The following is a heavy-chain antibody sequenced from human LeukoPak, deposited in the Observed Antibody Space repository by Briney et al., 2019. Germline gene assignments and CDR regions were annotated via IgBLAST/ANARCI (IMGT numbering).Heavy chain of an antibody. CDR1: GGSISSYY. J-gene: IGHJ4*02. V-gene: IGHV4-59*01. D-gene: IGHD3-10*01. CDR2: IYYSGST. Sequence: SETLSLTCTVSGGSISSYYWSWLRQPPGKGLEWIGYIYYSGSTDYNPSLKSRVTISVDTSKKQFSLKLSSVTAADTAVYYCARDLQAGISDYWGQGTLVTVSS. CDR3: ARDLQAGISDY.